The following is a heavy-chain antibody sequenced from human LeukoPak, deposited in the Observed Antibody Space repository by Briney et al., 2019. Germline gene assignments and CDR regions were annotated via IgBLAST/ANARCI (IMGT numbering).Heavy chain of an antibody. Sequence: GGSLRLSCTVSGFSFSGHWMHWARQLPGKGLVWVSRISPTGSTTSYADSVKGRFTVSRDNAKNTLYLQVNNLRAEDTAVYYCARGPNSNWSGLDFWGQGTLLTVSS. V-gene: IGHV3-74*01. CDR2: ISPTGSTT. CDR1: GFSFSGHW. J-gene: IGHJ4*02. CDR3: ARGPNSNWSGLDF. D-gene: IGHD6-6*01.